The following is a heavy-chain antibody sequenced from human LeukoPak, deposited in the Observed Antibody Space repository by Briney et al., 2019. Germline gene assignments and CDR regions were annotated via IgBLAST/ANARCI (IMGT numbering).Heavy chain of an antibody. CDR3: AKGDGYNSIPPY. CDR2: ISGSSGST. D-gene: IGHD5-24*01. Sequence: PGGSLSLSCPASGFTSSSYAMSWVRQAPGKGLELVSAISGSSGSTYYEDSVKGRFTFFRDHAKNTMYLQMNSLRAEDTAVYYCAKGDGYNSIPPYWGQGTLVTVSS. J-gene: IGHJ4*02. CDR1: GFTSSSYA. V-gene: IGHV3-23*01.